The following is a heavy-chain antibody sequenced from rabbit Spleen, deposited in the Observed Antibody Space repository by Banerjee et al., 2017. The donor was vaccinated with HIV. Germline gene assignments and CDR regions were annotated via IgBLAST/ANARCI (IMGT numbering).Heavy chain of an antibody. CDR3: ARDSGSSFSSYGMDL. CDR1: GFSFSSSYY. CDR2: IYGDSSGST. D-gene: IGHD8-1*01. J-gene: IGHJ6*01. Sequence: QSLEESGGDLVKPEGSLTLTCTASGFSFSSSYYMCWVRQAPGKGPEWIACIYGDSSGSTAYASWAKGRFTLSKTSSTTVTLQMTSLTAADTATYFCARDSGSSFSSYGMDLWGQGTLVTVS. V-gene: IGHV1S40*01.